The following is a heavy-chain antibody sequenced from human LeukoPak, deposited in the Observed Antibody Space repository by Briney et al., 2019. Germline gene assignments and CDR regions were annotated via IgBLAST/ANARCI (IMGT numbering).Heavy chain of an antibody. Sequence: GGSLRLSCAASGFTFSSYAMSWVRQAPGKGLEWVSAISGSGGSTYYADSVKGRFTISRDNSKNTLYLRMNSLRAEDTAVYYCAKFIRAYYDSSGYKYYFDYWGQGTLVTVSS. CDR1: GFTFSSYA. D-gene: IGHD3-22*01. CDR2: ISGSGGST. CDR3: AKFIRAYYDSSGYKYYFDY. V-gene: IGHV3-23*01. J-gene: IGHJ4*02.